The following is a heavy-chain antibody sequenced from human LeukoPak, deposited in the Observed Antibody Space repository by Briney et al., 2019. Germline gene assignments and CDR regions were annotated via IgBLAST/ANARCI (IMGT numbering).Heavy chain of an antibody. V-gene: IGHV1-46*01. CDR3: ARVSGVGLYGSGSYSPSPFDY. D-gene: IGHD3-10*01. Sequence: ASVKVSCKASGYTFTSYYIHWVRRAPGQGLEWMGVLNPSVGSTTYAQKFQGRVTMTRDTSTSTVYMEMSTLGSEDTAVYYCARVSGVGLYGSGSYSPSPFDYWGQGTLVTVSS. CDR1: GYTFTSYY. J-gene: IGHJ4*02. CDR2: LNPSVGST.